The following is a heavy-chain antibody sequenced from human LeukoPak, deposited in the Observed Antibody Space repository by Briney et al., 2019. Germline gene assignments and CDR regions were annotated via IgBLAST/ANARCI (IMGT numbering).Heavy chain of an antibody. J-gene: IGHJ4*02. CDR1: GFTFSSYG. D-gene: IGHD6-13*01. Sequence: PGGSLRLSCAASGFTFSSYGMHWVRQAPGKGLEWVAVISYDGSNKYYADSVKGRFTISRDNSKNTLYLQMNSLRAEDTAVYYCARGGSLRLFDYWGQGTLVTVSS. V-gene: IGHV3-30*03. CDR3: ARGGSLRLFDY. CDR2: ISYDGSNK.